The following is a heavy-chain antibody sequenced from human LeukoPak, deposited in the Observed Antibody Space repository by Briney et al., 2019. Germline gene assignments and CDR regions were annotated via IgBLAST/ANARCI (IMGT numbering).Heavy chain of an antibody. Sequence: SETLSLTCTVSGGSISSYYWSWIRQPPGKELEWIGYIYYSGSTNYTPSLNSRVTISVDTSKNQFSLKLSSVTAADTAVYYCARDPGAYFDYWGQGTLVTVSS. CDR1: GGSISSYY. J-gene: IGHJ4*02. V-gene: IGHV4-59*01. D-gene: IGHD4/OR15-4a*01. CDR3: ARDPGAYFDY. CDR2: IYYSGST.